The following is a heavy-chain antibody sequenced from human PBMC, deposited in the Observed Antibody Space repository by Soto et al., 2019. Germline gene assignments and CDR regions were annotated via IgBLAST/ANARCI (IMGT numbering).Heavy chain of an antibody. CDR3: AKDFFPLSSSGWSRFDY. CDR1: GFTFSSYG. J-gene: IGHJ4*02. D-gene: IGHD6-19*01. V-gene: IGHV3-30*18. Sequence: GGSLRLSCAASGFTFSSYGIHWVRQAPGKGLEWVAVISYDGSNKYYADSVKGRFTISRDNSKNTLYLQMNSLRAEDTAVYYCAKDFFPLSSSGWSRFDYWGQGTLVTVSS. CDR2: ISYDGSNK.